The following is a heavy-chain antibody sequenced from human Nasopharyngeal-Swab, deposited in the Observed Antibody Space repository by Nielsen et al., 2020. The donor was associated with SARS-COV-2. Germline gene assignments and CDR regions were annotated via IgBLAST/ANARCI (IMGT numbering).Heavy chain of an antibody. Sequence: SLKISCAASGFTFSSYEMNWVRQAPGKGLEWVSYISSSGSTIYYADSVKGRFTISRDNAKNSLYLQMNSLRAEDTAVYYCARDKARYNWNLSLGWYFDLWGRGTLVTVSS. CDR3: ARDKARYNWNLSLGWYFDL. J-gene: IGHJ2*01. V-gene: IGHV3-48*03. CDR2: ISSSGSTI. D-gene: IGHD1-20*01. CDR1: GFTFSSYE.